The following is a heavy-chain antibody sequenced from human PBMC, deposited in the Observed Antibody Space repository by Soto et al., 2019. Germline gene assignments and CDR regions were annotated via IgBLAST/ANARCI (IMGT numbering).Heavy chain of an antibody. CDR1: GFTFSSYA. CDR3: ARDQRSSWDGGNWYFDL. D-gene: IGHD6-13*01. V-gene: IGHV3-30-3*01. J-gene: IGHJ2*01. Sequence: QVQLVESGGGVVQPGRSLRLSCAASGFTFSSYAMHWVRQAPGKGLEWVAVISYDGSNKYYADSVKGRFTISRDNSKNTLYLQMNSLRAEDTAVYYCARDQRSSWDGGNWYFDLWGRGTLVTVSS. CDR2: ISYDGSNK.